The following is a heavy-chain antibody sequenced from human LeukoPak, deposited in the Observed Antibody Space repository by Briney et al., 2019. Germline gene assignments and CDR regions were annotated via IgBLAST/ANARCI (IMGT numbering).Heavy chain of an antibody. J-gene: IGHJ4*02. Sequence: GGSLRLSCAASGFTFSSFALSWVRQAPGKGLEWVSSISGSGGSTSYADSVKGRFTISRDISTNTLYLQMNSLRAEDTAVYYCARSARDGYNYDYYFDYWGQGTLVTVSS. V-gene: IGHV3-23*01. CDR2: ISGSGGST. D-gene: IGHD5-24*01. CDR1: GFTFSSFA. CDR3: ARSARDGYNYDYYFDY.